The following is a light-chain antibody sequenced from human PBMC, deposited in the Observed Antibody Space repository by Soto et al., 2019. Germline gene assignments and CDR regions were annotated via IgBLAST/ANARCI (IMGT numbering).Light chain of an antibody. CDR2: GPX. V-gene: IGKV3-15*01. J-gene: IGKJ1*01. CDR3: QQYNNLPPIT. Sequence: EEVMTNSPDTLMVSPGDRAPLFXRVSQSVIMNLSWYPQRAGQXTRILXXGPXTRGTGIPARFIGSGPGREFTLTISSLQSEDFAVYYCQQYNNLPPITFGQGTKVDIK. CDR1: QSVIMN.